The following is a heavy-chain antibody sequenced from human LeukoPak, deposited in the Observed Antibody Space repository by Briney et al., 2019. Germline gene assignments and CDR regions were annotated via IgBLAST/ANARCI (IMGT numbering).Heavy chain of an antibody. CDR2: IGGSGGGT. D-gene: IGHD1-26*01. V-gene: IGHV3-23*01. CDR3: AKVGIVGATNGWFDP. J-gene: IGHJ5*02. CDR1: GFTFSNYV. Sequence: PGGSLRLSCAASGFTFSNYVMSWVRQAPGKGLEWVSAIGGSGGGTYYADSVKGRFTISRDNAKNSLYLQMNSLRAEDTALYYCAKVGIVGATNGWFDPWGQGTLVTVSS.